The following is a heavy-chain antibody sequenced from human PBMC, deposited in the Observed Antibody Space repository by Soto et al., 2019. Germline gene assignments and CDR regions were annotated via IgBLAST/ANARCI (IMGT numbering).Heavy chain of an antibody. CDR2: IYYSCST. D-gene: IGHD4-17*01. Sequence: SETLSLTCTVSGGSISSGGYYWSWIRQHPGKGLEWIGYIYYSCSTYYNPSLKIRVTISVYTSKNQFSLKLSSVTAADTAVYYCARESALTVTSDYWGQGTLVTVSS. J-gene: IGHJ4*02. CDR1: GGSISSGGYY. V-gene: IGHV4-31*03. CDR3: ARESALTVTSDY.